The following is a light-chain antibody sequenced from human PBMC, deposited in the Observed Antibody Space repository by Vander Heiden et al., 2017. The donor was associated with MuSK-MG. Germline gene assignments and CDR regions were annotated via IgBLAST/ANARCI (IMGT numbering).Light chain of an antibody. V-gene: IGKV1-39*01. CDR3: QQSDGTPFA. CDR2: AAS. CDR1: QTISSY. J-gene: IGKJ3*01. Sequence: DIQMTQSPSSLSASVGDRVTITCRASQTISSYLTWYQQKPGKAPNLLIYAASSLQSGVPSRFSGSGSGTDFTLTINRRQPEDYATYYCQQSDGTPFAFGRAARVDIK.